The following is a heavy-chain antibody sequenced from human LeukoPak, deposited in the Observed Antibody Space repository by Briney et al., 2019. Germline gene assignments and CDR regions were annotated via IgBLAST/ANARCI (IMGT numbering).Heavy chain of an antibody. CDR1: GFTFSRYG. J-gene: IGHJ6*03. CDR2: IRYDGSNK. V-gene: IGHV3-30*02. Sequence: GGSLRLSCAASGFTFSRYGMHWVRQAPGKGLEWVAFIRYDGSNKYYADSVKGRFTISRDNSKNTLYLQMNSLRAEDTAVYYCAKDPGSSSWYYYYYLHVWGKGTTVTISS. CDR3: AKDPGSSSWYYYYYLHV. D-gene: IGHD6-13*01.